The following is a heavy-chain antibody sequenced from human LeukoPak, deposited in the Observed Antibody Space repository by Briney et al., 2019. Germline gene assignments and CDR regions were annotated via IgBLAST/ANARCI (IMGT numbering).Heavy chain of an antibody. J-gene: IGHJ5*02. CDR2: ISAYNGNT. V-gene: IGHV1-18*01. D-gene: IGHD3-3*01. CDR3: ARVYAEDDFWSGYYSPECNWFDP. CDR1: GYTFTSYG. Sequence: ASVKVSCKASGYTFTSYGISWVRQAPGQGLEWMGWISAYNGNTNYAQKLQGRVTMATDTSTSTAYMELRSLRSDDTAVYYCARVYAEDDFWSGYYSPECNWFDPWGQGTLVTVSS.